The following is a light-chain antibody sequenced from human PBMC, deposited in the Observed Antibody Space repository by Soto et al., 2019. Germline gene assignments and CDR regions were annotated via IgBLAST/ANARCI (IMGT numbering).Light chain of an antibody. CDR3: QKDNSLART. CDR1: QTISNC. J-gene: IGKJ1*01. V-gene: IGKV1-5*01. Sequence: DVLMTQSPATLSLSLGDGVTIPCRASQTISNCLAWYQQKPGKAPKLLIYDDSSWESGGPGRLSGSGSGTEFTLTISRLQPEDFATYYCQKDNSLARTFGQGTKVDIK. CDR2: DDS.